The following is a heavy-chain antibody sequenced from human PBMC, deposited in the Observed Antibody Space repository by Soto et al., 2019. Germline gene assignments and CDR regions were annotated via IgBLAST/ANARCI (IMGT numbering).Heavy chain of an antibody. D-gene: IGHD3-3*01. CDR3: AKGLQYDFWSGTNPGYWFDP. CDR2: ISGSGGST. Sequence: PGGSLRLSCAASGFTFSSYAMSWVRQAPGKGLEWVSAISGSGGSTYYADSVKGRFTISRDNSKNTLYLQMNSLRAEDTAVYYCAKGLQYDFWSGTNPGYWFDPWGQGTLVTVSS. CDR1: GFTFSSYA. J-gene: IGHJ5*02. V-gene: IGHV3-23*01.